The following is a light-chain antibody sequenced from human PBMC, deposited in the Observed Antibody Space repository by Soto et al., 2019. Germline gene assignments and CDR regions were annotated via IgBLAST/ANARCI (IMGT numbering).Light chain of an antibody. V-gene: IGKV3-20*01. CDR2: AAS. J-gene: IGKJ3*01. CDR1: QTLSINS. CDR3: QQYDDAPLT. Sequence: EIVLTQSPDTLSLSPGERATLFCRASQTLSINSLAWYQQKPGQAPRLLIYAASTRDTGIPDRFNGSVSGTDFALTINRLEPEDFAVYYCQQYDDAPLTFGPGTKVDVK.